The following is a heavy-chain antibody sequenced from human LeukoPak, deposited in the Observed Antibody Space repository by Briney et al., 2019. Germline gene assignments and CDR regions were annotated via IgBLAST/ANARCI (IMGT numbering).Heavy chain of an antibody. CDR1: GFTFSNYY. Sequence: NSGGSLRLSCAGSGFTFSNYYMSWIRQAPGKGLAWVSYISSRSSNKYYADSVKGRFTISRDNAKNSLYLQMDSLRAEDTAVYYCAREGWDLNALDIWGQGTMVTVSP. CDR2: ISSRSSNK. D-gene: IGHD1-26*01. V-gene: IGHV3-11*04. J-gene: IGHJ3*02. CDR3: AREGWDLNALDI.